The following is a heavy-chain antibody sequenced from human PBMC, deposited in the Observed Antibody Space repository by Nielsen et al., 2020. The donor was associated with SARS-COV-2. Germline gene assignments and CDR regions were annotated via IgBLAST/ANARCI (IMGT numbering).Heavy chain of an antibody. CDR3: ARDYFGDYLDGFDI. D-gene: IGHD4-17*01. V-gene: IGHV4-59*01. CDR2: VSDSGTT. Sequence: SETLSLTCTVSGGSISSYHWTWIRQSPGKGLEWIGYVSDSGTTNYNPSLKSRVTISLDTSRQQFFLNLISVSAADRAVYYCARDYFGDYLDGFDIWGQGTLVTVSS. CDR1: GGSISSYH. J-gene: IGHJ3*02.